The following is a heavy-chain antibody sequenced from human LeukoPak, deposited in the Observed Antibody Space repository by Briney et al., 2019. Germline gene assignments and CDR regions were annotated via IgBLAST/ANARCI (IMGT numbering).Heavy chain of an antibody. J-gene: IGHJ5*02. V-gene: IGHV4-31*03. CDR1: GGSISSGGYY. CDR3: ARTFPDFWSGYLNWFDP. CDR2: IYYSGST. Sequence: PSETLSLTCTVSGGSISSGGYYWSWIRQHPGKGLEWIGYIYYSGSTYYNPSLKSRVTISVDTSKNQFSLKLSSVTAADTAVYYCARTFPDFWSGYLNWFDPWGQGTLVTVSS. D-gene: IGHD3-3*01.